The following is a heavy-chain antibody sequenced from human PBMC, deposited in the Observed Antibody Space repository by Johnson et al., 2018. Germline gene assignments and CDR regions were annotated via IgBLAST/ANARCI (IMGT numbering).Heavy chain of an antibody. D-gene: IGHD3-3*01. Sequence: QVQLQESGPGLVRPSETLALTCTVSGDSIRRYYWSWIRQPPGKGLEWVGYIYYSGSNYSPSLKSRVTLSIDTSKNQISLKLSSVTAADPAVYDCARGGNLDIWSGYNYYYYSMDVWGKGTTVTVSS. CDR1: GDSIRRYY. J-gene: IGHJ6*03. V-gene: IGHV4-59*01. CDR2: IYYSGS. CDR3: ARGGNLDIWSGYNYYYYSMDV.